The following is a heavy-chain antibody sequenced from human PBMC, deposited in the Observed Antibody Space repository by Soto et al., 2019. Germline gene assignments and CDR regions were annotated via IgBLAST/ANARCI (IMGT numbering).Heavy chain of an antibody. D-gene: IGHD2-15*01. CDR3: VREPRYCSGGSCSIMGDAFDI. CDR2: ISNEFT. CDR1: GFTVTEIY. Sequence: EVQLVESGGGLVQPGGSLRLSWVAPGFTVTEIYMNWVRQAPGKGLEWVSAISNEFTDNADSVRGRFSISTDSSKKPLYLQMNSLRAEDSAVYYCVREPRYCSGGSCSIMGDAFDIWGQGTMVTVSS. V-gene: IGHV3-66*01. J-gene: IGHJ3*02.